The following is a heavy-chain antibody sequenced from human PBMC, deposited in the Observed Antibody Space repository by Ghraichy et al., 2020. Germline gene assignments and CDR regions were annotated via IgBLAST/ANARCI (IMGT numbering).Heavy chain of an antibody. CDR2: IYYSGST. CDR3: ARAPSGGTAAGARYYYYMDV. Sequence: SETLSLTCTVSGGSISNYYWSWIRQPPGKGLEWIGYIYYSGSTNYNPSLKSRVTISVATSKNQFSLKLSSVTAADTAVYYCARAPSGGTAAGARYYYYMDVWGKGTTVTVSS. CDR1: GGSISNYY. V-gene: IGHV4-59*01. J-gene: IGHJ6*03. D-gene: IGHD6-13*01.